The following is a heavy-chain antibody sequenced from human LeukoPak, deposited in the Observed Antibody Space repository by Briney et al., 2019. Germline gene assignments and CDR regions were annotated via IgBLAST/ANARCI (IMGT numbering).Heavy chain of an antibody. J-gene: IGHJ4*02. D-gene: IGHD6-13*01. V-gene: IGHV5-51*01. CDR2: IYPGDSDT. CDR3: ARRSTEGGDYSNSWIDY. Sequence: GESLQISCEGSGYIFVGSWIGWVRQMPGKGLEWMGIIYPGDSDTRYSPSFQGQVTISVDKSTNTVYLQWSSLRTSDTAMYYCARRSTEGGDYSNSWIDYWGQGTLVTVSS. CDR1: GYIFVGSW.